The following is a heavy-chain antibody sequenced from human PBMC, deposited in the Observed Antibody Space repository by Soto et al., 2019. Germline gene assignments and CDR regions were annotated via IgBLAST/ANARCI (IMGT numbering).Heavy chain of an antibody. Sequence: GGSLRLSCAASGFTFSSYAMSWVRQAPGKGLEWVSAISGSGGSTYYADSVKGRFTISRDNSKNTLYLQMNSLRAEDTAVYYCAHDSSGYHHFDYWGQGTLVTVSS. CDR1: GFTFSSYA. D-gene: IGHD3-22*01. CDR3: AHDSSGYHHFDY. V-gene: IGHV3-23*01. CDR2: ISGSGGST. J-gene: IGHJ4*02.